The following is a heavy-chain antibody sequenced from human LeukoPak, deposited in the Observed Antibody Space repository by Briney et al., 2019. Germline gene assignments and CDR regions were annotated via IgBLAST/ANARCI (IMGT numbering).Heavy chain of an antibody. J-gene: IGHJ4*02. D-gene: IGHD5-12*01. CDR2: ISSSSSYI. V-gene: IGHV3-21*01. CDR1: GFTFSSYS. CDR3: ARDRPLHSGYDFSGY. Sequence: GGSLRLSCAASGFTFSSYSMNWVRQAPGKGLEWVSSISSSSSYIYYADSVKGRFTISRDNAKNSLYLQMNSLRAEDTAVYYCARDRPLHSGYDFSGYWGQGTLVTVSS.